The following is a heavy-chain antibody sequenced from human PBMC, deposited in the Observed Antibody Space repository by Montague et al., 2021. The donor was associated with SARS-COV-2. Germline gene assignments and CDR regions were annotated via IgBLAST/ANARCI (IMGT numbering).Heavy chain of an antibody. CDR2: MDWDDEK. D-gene: IGHD3-22*01. CDR3: TLYYYASHAYYTKRN. Sequence: PALVKPTQTPTLTCTFSGFSLSTRGMRASWIRQPPGKALEWLARMDWDDEKFYSTSLKTRLSISKDTSKNQVVLTMTNMDRVDTATYYCTLYYYASHAYYTKRNWGQGTLVTVSS. J-gene: IGHJ4*02. CDR1: GFSLSTRGMR. V-gene: IGHV2-70*04.